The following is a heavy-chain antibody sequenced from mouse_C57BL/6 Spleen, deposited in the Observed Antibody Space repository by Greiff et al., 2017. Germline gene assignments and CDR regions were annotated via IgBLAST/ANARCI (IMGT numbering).Heavy chain of an antibody. V-gene: IGHV1-15*01. CDR2: IDPETGGT. CDR3: SYYAGSGTWYFDD. Sequence: VQGVESGAELVRPGASVTLSCKASGYTFTDYEMHWVKQTPVHGLEWIGAIDPETGGTAYNQKFKGKAILTADKSSSTAYMELRSLTSEDSAVYYCSYYAGSGTWYFDDWGQGTTLTFSS. CDR1: GYTFTDYE. J-gene: IGHJ2*01. D-gene: IGHD1-1*01.